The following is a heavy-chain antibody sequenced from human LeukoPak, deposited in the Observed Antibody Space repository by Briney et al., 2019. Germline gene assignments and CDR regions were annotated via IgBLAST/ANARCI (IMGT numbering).Heavy chain of an antibody. CDR2: INPSGGST. CDR1: GYTFTSYG. CDR3: ARGEMMVRGADYYYMDV. D-gene: IGHD3-10*01. Sequence: ASVKVSCKASGYTFTSYGISWVRQAPGQGLEWMGIINPSGGSTSYAQKFQGRVTMTRDMSTSTVYMELSSLRSEDTAVYYCARGEMMVRGADYYYMDVWGKGTTVTVSS. V-gene: IGHV1-46*01. J-gene: IGHJ6*03.